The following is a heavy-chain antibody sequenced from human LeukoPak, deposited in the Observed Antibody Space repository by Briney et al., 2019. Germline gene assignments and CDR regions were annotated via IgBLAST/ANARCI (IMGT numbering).Heavy chain of an antibody. J-gene: IGHJ4*02. CDR3: AREGLYCSSSACQFDY. D-gene: IGHD2-2*01. CDR1: GFTFSSHD. Sequence: PGGSLRLSCEAYGFTFSSHDMIWVRQAPGKGLEWVSDIGGRDSRINYADSVKGRFTISRDDSKNTVYLQMNSLRVEDTAIYYCAREGLYCSSSACQFDYWGQGTLVTVSS. CDR2: IGGRDSRI. V-gene: IGHV3-23*01.